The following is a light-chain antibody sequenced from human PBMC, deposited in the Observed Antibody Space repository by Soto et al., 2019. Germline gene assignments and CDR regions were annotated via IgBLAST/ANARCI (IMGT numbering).Light chain of an antibody. Sequence: EIVLTQSPGTLSLSPGERATLSCRASQSVSDNYLAWYQQKPGQAPRFLISGASSRATGFPDRFTGSGSGTDFTLTISRLEPEDFAVYYCQQYDSSPWKFDQGTKVEIK. J-gene: IGKJ1*01. CDR2: GAS. CDR3: QQYDSSPWK. V-gene: IGKV3-20*01. CDR1: QSVSDNY.